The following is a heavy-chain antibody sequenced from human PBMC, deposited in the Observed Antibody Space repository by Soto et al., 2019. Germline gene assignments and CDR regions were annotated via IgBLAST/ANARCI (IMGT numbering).Heavy chain of an antibody. CDR1: GGSFSGYY. Sequence: SETLSLTCAVYGGSFSGYYWSWIRQPPGKGLEWIGEINHSGSTNYNPSLKSRVTISVDTSKNQFSLKLSSVTAADTAVYYCAREGREYYDFWSGYLDYWGQGTLVTVSS. V-gene: IGHV4-34*01. CDR3: AREGREYYDFWSGYLDY. J-gene: IGHJ4*02. CDR2: INHSGST. D-gene: IGHD3-3*01.